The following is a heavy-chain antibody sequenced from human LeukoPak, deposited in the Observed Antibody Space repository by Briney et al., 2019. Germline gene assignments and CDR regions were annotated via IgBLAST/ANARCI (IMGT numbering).Heavy chain of an antibody. D-gene: IGHD2-2*01. CDR1: GGAISSYY. CDR2: IYYSGST. CDR3: ARHGSSTSWGFDY. J-gene: IGHJ4*02. V-gene: IGHV4-59*08. Sequence: SETLSLTCTVSGGAISSYYWSWIRQPPGKGLEWIGYIYYSGSTNYNPSLKSRVTISVDTSKNQFSLKLSSVTAADTAVYYCARHGSSTSWGFDYWGQGTLVTVSS.